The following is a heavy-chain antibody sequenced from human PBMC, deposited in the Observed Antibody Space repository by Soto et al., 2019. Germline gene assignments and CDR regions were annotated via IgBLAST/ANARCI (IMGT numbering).Heavy chain of an antibody. CDR2: ISANDVGT. CDR1: AFTPRNYA. J-gene: IGHJ4*02. Sequence: GAPVRLSCEASAFTPRNYAMTWLRQASGRGLEWFSLISANDVGTYYAESVKPLFTISTDQSRNTVYLQMDSLRADDTAIYSFAKAKNDYTWDNRPPFDYRGQGTLVTVSS. V-gene: IGHV3-23*01. D-gene: IGHD3-3*01. CDR3: AKAKNDYTWDNRPPFDY.